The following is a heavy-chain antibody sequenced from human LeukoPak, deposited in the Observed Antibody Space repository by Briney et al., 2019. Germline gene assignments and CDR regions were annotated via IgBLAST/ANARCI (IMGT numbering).Heavy chain of an antibody. CDR1: GYTFTGHY. D-gene: IGHD6-19*01. CDR2: IDPKSGGT. V-gene: IGHV1-2*02. Sequence: ASVKVSCKASGYTFTGHYMNWVRQAPGRGLEWMGWIDPKSGGTNYAQKFQGRVTMTRDTSISTAYMELSSLRYDDTAVYYCARVRLLWEAVAFNAFDIWGQGTMVTVSS. CDR3: ARVRLLWEAVAFNAFDI. J-gene: IGHJ3*02.